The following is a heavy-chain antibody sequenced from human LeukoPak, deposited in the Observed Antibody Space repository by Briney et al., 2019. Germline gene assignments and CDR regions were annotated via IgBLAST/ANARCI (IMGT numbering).Heavy chain of an antibody. CDR1: GFTFSSYG. J-gene: IGHJ3*02. V-gene: IGHV3-33*06. Sequence: PGRSLRLSCAASGFTFSSYGMHWVRQAPGKGLEWVAVIWYDGSNKYYADSVKGRFTISRDNSKNTLYLQMNSLRAEDTAVYYCAKRGYYDSSGYLYDAFDIWGQGIMVTVSS. CDR3: AKRGYYDSSGYLYDAFDI. D-gene: IGHD3-22*01. CDR2: IWYDGSNK.